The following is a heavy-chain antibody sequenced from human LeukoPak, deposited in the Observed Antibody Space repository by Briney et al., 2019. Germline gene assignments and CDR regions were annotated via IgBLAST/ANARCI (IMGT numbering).Heavy chain of an antibody. CDR2: ISGSGGST. Sequence: PGGSLRLSCAASGFTFSSYAMSWVRQAPGKGLEWVSAISGSGGSTYYADSVKGRFTISRDNAKNTLYLQMNSLRAEDTAVYYCAVLVRYYYYGMDVWGQGTTVTVSS. V-gene: IGHV3-23*01. CDR3: AVLVRYYYYGMDV. D-gene: IGHD2-15*01. J-gene: IGHJ6*02. CDR1: GFTFSSYA.